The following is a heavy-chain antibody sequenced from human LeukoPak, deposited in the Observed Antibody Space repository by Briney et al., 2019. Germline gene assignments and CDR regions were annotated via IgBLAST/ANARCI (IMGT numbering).Heavy chain of an antibody. CDR3: ARERMTTHYFDF. D-gene: IGHD4-11*01. CDR2: IYYSGST. V-gene: IGHV4-31*03. J-gene: IGHJ4*02. CDR1: GDSISSGGYY. Sequence: SQTLSLTCTVSGDSISSGGYYWSWIRQLPGKGLEWIGYIYYSGSTYYNPSLKSRVTISVDSSKKQFSLKLSSVTAADTAVYYCARERMTTHYFDFWGQGTLVTVSS.